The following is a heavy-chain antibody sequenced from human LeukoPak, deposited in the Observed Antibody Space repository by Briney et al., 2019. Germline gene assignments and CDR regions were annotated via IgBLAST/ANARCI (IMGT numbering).Heavy chain of an antibody. Sequence: SETLSLTCTLSGGSISSSSYYWGWIRQPPGKGLEWIGTIYYSGTTYYNPSLKSRVTISADTSKNHFSLKLSSVTAADAAVYYCARPGHSYYYMDVWGKGTTVTVSS. D-gene: IGHD1-1*01. CDR1: GGSISSSSYY. CDR3: ARPGHSYYYMDV. J-gene: IGHJ6*03. V-gene: IGHV4-39*02. CDR2: IYYSGTT.